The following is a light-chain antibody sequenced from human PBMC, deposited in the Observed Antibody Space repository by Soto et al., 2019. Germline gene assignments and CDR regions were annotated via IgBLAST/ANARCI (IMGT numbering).Light chain of an antibody. J-gene: IGKJ3*01. Sequence: DIQMTQSPSTLSASVGDRVTITCRASQSISRSLAWYQQKSGKAPKLLIYDASSLESGVPSRFSGSGFGTAFTLTISGLHPDDFATYYCQQYQSYCLTVAPGTTVDIK. V-gene: IGKV1-5*01. CDR2: DAS. CDR3: QQYQSYCLT. CDR1: QSISRS.